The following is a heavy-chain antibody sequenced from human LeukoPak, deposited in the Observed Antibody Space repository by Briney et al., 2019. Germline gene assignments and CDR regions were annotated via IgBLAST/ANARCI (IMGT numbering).Heavy chain of an antibody. CDR3: ARRSGGKTIDY. V-gene: IGHV4-34*01. D-gene: IGHD4-23*01. Sequence: SDTLSLTCAVYGESFSAYYWSCIRQPPRKGLEWIGEINQSGRTNYNPPLKSRVTILVDTSNKQFSLKVSSVTAADTAVYYCARRSGGKTIDYWGQGTLVTVSS. CDR1: GESFSAYY. J-gene: IGHJ4*02. CDR2: INQSGRT.